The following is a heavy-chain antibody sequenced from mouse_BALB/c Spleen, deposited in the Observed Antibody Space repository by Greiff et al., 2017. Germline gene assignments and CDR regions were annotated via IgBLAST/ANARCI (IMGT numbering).Heavy chain of an antibody. J-gene: IGHJ4*01. D-gene: IGHD1-1*01. CDR3: ARYGSSYVGYAMDY. V-gene: IGHV3-8*02. CDR1: GDSITSGY. Sequence: EVQLQESGPSLVKPSQTLSLTCSVTGDSITSGYWNWIRKFPGNKLEYMGYISYSGSTYYNPSLKSRISITRDTSKNQYYLQLNSVTTEDTATYYCARYGSSYVGYAMDYWGQGTSVTVSS. CDR2: ISYSGST.